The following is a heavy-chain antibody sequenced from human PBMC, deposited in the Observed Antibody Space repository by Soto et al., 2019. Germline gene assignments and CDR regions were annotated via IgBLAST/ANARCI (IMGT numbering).Heavy chain of an antibody. CDR1: GFTFSSYA. J-gene: IGHJ6*02. D-gene: IGHD2-2*01. Sequence: GGSLRLSCAASGFTFSSYAMSWVRQAPGKGLEWVSAISGSGGSTYYADSVKGRFTISRDNSKNTLYLQMNSLRAEDTAVYYCAKDWCSSTSYYGYYYYGMDVWGQGTTVTVSS. CDR3: AKDWCSSTSYYGYYYYGMDV. CDR2: ISGSGGST. V-gene: IGHV3-23*01.